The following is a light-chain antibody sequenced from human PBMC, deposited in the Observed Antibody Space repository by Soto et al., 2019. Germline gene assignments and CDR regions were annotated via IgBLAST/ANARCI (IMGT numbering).Light chain of an antibody. CDR2: GAS. V-gene: IGKV3-20*01. CDR3: QQYGTPLFT. CDR1: QSVTNNF. Sequence: IVLTQSPGTLSLSPGERAPPSCAASQSVTNNFLAWYQQKPGQAPRLLIYGASSRATGVPDSFSGSGSGTDFALTISRLEPGDFAVYYCQQYGTPLFTFGPGTKVDIK. J-gene: IGKJ3*01.